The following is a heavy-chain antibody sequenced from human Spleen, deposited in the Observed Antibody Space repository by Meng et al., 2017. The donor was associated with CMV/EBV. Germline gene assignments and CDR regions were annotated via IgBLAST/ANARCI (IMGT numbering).Heavy chain of an antibody. D-gene: IGHD6-19*01. Sequence: GESLKISCAASGFTFSSYEMNWVRQAPGKGLEWVSYITSSGSTTYYADSVKGRFTISRDNSKNTLYLQMNTLRDDDTAVYYCVKGAGITVTGYFDHWGQGTLVTVSS. CDR2: ITSSGSTT. CDR1: GFTFSSYE. CDR3: VKGAGITVTGYFDH. V-gene: IGHV3-48*03. J-gene: IGHJ4*02.